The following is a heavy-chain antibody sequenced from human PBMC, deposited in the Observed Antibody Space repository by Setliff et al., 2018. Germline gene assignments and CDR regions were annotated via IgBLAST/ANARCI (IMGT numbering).Heavy chain of an antibody. D-gene: IGHD3-10*01. J-gene: IGHJ4*02. CDR1: GGSISSHY. CDR2: FHTGGAT. CDR3: ARDVGGEGYFDS. Sequence: SETLSLTCTVSGGSISSHYWSWIRQSAGRGLEWIGHFHTGGATDYNLSLKSRVTISADTSKNQFSLKLSAVTAADTAVYYCARDVGGEGYFDSWGQGTLVTVSS. V-gene: IGHV4-4*07.